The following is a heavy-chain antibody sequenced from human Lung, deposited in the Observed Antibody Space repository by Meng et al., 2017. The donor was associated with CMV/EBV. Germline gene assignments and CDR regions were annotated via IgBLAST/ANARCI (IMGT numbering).Heavy chain of an antibody. J-gene: IGHJ6*02. CDR2: MNPNSGNT. Sequence: ASVXVSXKASGYTFTSYDINWVRQATGQGLEWMGWMNPNSGNTGYAQKFQGRVTITRNTSISTAYMELSSLRSEDTAVYYCARATPLGYCSSTSCYTQDAYYGMDVWXQETXVTVAS. CDR1: GYTFTSYD. V-gene: IGHV1-8*03. D-gene: IGHD2-2*02. CDR3: ARATPLGYCSSTSCYTQDAYYGMDV.